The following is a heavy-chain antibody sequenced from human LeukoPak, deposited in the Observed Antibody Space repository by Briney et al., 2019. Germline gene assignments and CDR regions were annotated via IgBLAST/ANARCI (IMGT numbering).Heavy chain of an antibody. CDR1: GYTLTELS. CDR3: ATSPYYYDSSGTHQYFDY. D-gene: IGHD3-22*01. CDR2: FDPEDGET. Sequence: GASVTVSCKVSGYTLTELSMHWVRQAPGKGLEWMGGFDPEDGETIYAQKLQGRVTMTEDTSTDTAYMELSSLRSEDTAVYYCATSPYYYDSSGTHQYFDYWGQGTLVTVSS. V-gene: IGHV1-24*01. J-gene: IGHJ4*02.